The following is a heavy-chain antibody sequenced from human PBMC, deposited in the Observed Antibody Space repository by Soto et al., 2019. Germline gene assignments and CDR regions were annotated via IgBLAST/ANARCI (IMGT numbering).Heavy chain of an antibody. CDR1: GIIFKTYT. Sequence: QVQVVESGGGVVQPGESLRLSCVVAGIIFKTYTMHWVRQAPGKGLESVAAISYRGDTSYYADSVEGRFTVSRDNSKNTVYLQMTRLRPEDTALYYCSRAGLGNYCGGDSCYSLDYWGPGTLVTVSS. CDR3: SRAGLGNYCGGDSCYSLDY. J-gene: IGHJ4*02. V-gene: IGHV3-30*14. D-gene: IGHD2-15*01. CDR2: ISYRGDTS.